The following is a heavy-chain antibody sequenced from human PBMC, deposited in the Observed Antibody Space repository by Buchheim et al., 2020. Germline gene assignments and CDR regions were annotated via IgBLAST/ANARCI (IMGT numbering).Heavy chain of an antibody. CDR1: EFTSRRYW. CDR3: AGAPDCGGGSCYGYHYYGLDV. Sequence: EVQLVESGGGLVQTGGSLRLSCAASEFTSRRYWVHWVRQAPGKGLVWVSRINPEGSTTTYADSVKGRFTISRDDGKNAVHLQMNSLRAEDTALYYCAGAPDCGGGSCYGYHYYGLDVWGQG. D-gene: IGHD2-15*01. CDR2: INPEGSTT. V-gene: IGHV3-74*01. J-gene: IGHJ6*02.